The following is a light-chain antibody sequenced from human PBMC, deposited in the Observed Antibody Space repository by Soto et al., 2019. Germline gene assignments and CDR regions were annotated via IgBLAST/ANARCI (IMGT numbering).Light chain of an antibody. CDR2: EAF. CDR1: SSDVGSYNL. CDR3: CSYAGSTTLYV. Sequence: QPVLTQPASVSGSPGRSITISCTGTSSDVGSYNLVSWYQQHPGTAPKLMIYEAFKRPSGVSNRFSGSKSGDTASLTISGLQAEDEADYYCCSYAGSTTLYVFGTGTKVTVL. V-gene: IGLV2-23*01. J-gene: IGLJ1*01.